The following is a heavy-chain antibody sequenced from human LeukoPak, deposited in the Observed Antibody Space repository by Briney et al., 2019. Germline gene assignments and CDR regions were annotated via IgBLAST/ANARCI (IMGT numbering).Heavy chain of an antibody. V-gene: IGHV4-61*10. CDR2: IYYSGST. D-gene: IGHD6-13*01. CDR1: GDSISSGSFY. Sequence: PSETLSLTCSVSGDSISSGSFYWSWIRQPAGRGLEWIGYIYYSGSTNYNPSLKSRVTISVDTSKNQFSLKLSSVTAADTAVYYCARVYSSSWYFSYNWFDPWGQRTLVTVSS. CDR3: ARVYSSSWYFSYNWFDP. J-gene: IGHJ5*02.